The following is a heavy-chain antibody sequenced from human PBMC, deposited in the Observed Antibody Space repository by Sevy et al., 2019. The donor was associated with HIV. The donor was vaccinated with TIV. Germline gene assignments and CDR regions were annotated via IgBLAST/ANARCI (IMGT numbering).Heavy chain of an antibody. Sequence: GGSLRLSCAASGFTFSSYEMNWVRQAPGKGLEWVSYISSSGSTIYYADSVKGRFTISRDNAKNSLYLQMNSQRAEDTAVYYCATTRTFSGYYFVYWGQGTLVTPSS. CDR3: ATTRTFSGYYFVY. D-gene: IGHD5-12*01. V-gene: IGHV3-48*03. J-gene: IGHJ4*02. CDR2: ISSSGSTI. CDR1: GFTFSSYE.